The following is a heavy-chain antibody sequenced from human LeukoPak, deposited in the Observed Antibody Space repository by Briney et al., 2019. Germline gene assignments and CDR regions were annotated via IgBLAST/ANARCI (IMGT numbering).Heavy chain of an antibody. CDR2: IKSKTDGGTT. V-gene: IGHV3-15*01. CDR1: GFTFSNAW. CDR3: TTDPSGYWGYYFDY. Sequence: GGSLRLSCAASGFTFSNAWMSWVRQAPGKGLEWVGRIKSKTDGGTTDYAAPVKGRFAISRDDSKNTLYLQMNSLKTEDTAVYYCTTDPSGYWGYYFDYWGQGTLVTVSS. J-gene: IGHJ4*02. D-gene: IGHD3-22*01.